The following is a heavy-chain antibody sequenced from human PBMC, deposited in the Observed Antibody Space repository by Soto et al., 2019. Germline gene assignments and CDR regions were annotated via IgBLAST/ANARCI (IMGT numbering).Heavy chain of an antibody. V-gene: IGHV1-69*13. CDR1: GGTFSSYA. Sequence: SVKVSCKASGGTFSSYAISWVRQAPGQGLEWMGGIIPIFGTANYAQKFQGRVTITADESTSTAYMELSSLRSEDTAVYYCARVPQDAPRVPHYWDHGTLVSV. CDR3: ARVPQDAPRVPHY. D-gene: IGHD2-15*01. CDR2: IIPIFGTA. J-gene: IGHJ4*01.